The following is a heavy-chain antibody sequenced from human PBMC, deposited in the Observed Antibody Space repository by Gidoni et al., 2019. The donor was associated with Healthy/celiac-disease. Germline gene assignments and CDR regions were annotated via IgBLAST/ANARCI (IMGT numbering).Heavy chain of an antibody. CDR1: GFPFSSYA. D-gene: IGHD3-22*01. J-gene: IGHJ5*02. CDR3: ARDALNYYDSSGYNWFDP. Sequence: QVQLVESGGGVVQPGRSLRLSCAASGFPFSSYAMHWVRQAPGKGLEWVAVISYDGSNKYYADSVKGRFTISRDNSKNTLYLQMNSLRAEDTAVYYCARDALNYYDSSGYNWFDPWGQGTLVTVSS. V-gene: IGHV3-30-3*01. CDR2: ISYDGSNK.